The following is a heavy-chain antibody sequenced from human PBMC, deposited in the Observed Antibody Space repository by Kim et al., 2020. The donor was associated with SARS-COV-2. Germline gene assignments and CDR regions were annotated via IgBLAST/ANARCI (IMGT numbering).Heavy chain of an antibody. CDR1: GGSISSGGYY. V-gene: IGHV4-31*03. D-gene: IGHD3-10*01. CDR3: ARGKGGGSGSSILDY. Sequence: SETLSLTCTVSGGSISSGGYYWSWIRQHPGKGLEWIGYIYYSGSTYYNPSLKSRVTISVDTSKNQFSLKLSSVTAADTAVYYCARGKGGGSGSSILDYWGQGTLVTVSS. J-gene: IGHJ4*02. CDR2: IYYSGST.